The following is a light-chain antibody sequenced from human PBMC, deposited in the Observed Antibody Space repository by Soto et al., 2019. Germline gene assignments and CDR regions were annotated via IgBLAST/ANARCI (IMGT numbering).Light chain of an antibody. V-gene: IGLV2-14*01. CDR1: SSAVGAYNY. J-gene: IGLJ2*01. Sequence: QSALTQPASVSGSPGQSSTISCPGTSSAVGAYNYVSWYQQHPGKAPKLMIFEVSDRPSGVSNRFSGSKSGNTAYLTISGLQADDEADYYCSSYTSSNTLVFGGGTQLTVL. CDR3: SSYTSSNTLV. CDR2: EVS.